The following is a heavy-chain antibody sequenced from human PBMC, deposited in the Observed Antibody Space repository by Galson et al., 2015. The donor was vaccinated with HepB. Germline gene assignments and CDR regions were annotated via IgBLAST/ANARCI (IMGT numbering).Heavy chain of an antibody. V-gene: IGHV1-18*01. CDR2: ISVYNDNI. CDR1: GYTFTNYG. CDR3: ARVSLLLLPSVTYYFDY. D-gene: IGHD3-22*01. J-gene: IGHJ4*02. Sequence: SVKVSCRASGYTFTNYGVTWVRQAPGQGLEWMGWISVYNDNINYAQKLQDRVTMTTDTSTNTAYMELRSLRSDDTAVYYCARVSLLLLPSVTYYFDYWGQGTPVTVSS.